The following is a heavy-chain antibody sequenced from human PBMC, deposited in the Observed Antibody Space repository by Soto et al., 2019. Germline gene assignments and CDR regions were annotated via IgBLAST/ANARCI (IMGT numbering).Heavy chain of an antibody. V-gene: IGHV3-23*01. J-gene: IGHJ4*02. D-gene: IGHD4-17*01. CDR1: GFTFSSYA. Sequence: EVQLLESGGGLVQPGGSLGLSCAASGFTFSSYAMSWVRQAPGKGLEWVSAISGSGGSTYYADSVKGRFTISRDNSKNTLYLQMNSLRAEDTAVYYCAKTDDRPMYGDSYLFDYWGQGTLVTVSS. CDR2: ISGSGGST. CDR3: AKTDDRPMYGDSYLFDY.